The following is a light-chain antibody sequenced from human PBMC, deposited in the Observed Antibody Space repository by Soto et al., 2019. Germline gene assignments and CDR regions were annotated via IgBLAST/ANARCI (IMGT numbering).Light chain of an antibody. CDR1: SNDVSGYNF. J-gene: IGLJ2*01. Sequence: QSALTQPRSVSGSPGQSVTISCTGTSNDVSGYNFVSWYQQHPGKFPKLFIYDVSRRPSGVPDRFSGSKSGNTASLTISGLQAEDEADYYCSSYAGSYTFVFGGGTKVTVL. V-gene: IGLV2-11*01. CDR2: DVS. CDR3: SSYAGSYTFV.